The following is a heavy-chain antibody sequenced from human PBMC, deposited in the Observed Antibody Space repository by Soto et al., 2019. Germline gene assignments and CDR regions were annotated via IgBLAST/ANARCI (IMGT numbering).Heavy chain of an antibody. J-gene: IGHJ6*02. Sequence: SVKVSCKASGGTFSSYAISWVRQAPGQGLEWMGGIIPIFGTANYAQKFQGRVTITADESTSTAYMELSSLRSEDTAVYYCARAPAELGVYYVSSGYQHHYYYYGLDVWGQGTTVTVSS. CDR1: GGTFSSYA. V-gene: IGHV1-69*13. D-gene: IGHD3-22*01. CDR2: IIPIFGTA. CDR3: ARAPAELGVYYVSSGYQHHYYYYGLDV.